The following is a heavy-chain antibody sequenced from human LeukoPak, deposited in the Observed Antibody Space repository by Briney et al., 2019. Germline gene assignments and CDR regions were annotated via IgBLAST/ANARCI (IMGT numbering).Heavy chain of an antibody. CDR1: GFTFSSYS. J-gene: IGHJ3*02. CDR3: ASRMYYYDTPDAFDI. V-gene: IGHV3-21*01. D-gene: IGHD3-22*01. Sequence: PGGSLRLSCAASGFTFSSYSMNWVRQAPGKGLEWVSSISSSSSYIYYADSVKGRFTISRDNAKNSLYLQMNSLRAEDTAVYYCASRMYYYDTPDAFDIWGQGTMVTVSS. CDR2: ISSSSSYI.